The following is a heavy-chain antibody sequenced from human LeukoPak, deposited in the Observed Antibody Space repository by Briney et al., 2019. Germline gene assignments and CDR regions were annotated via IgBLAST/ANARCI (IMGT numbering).Heavy chain of an antibody. J-gene: IGHJ4*02. Sequence: GGSLRLSCAASGFTFDDYTMSWVRQAPGKGLEWVALISWDGDNTYYADSVKGRFTISRDNSKNSLYLQMNSLRTEDTALYYCAKGNSIAVSAFFDYWGQGTLVTVSS. V-gene: IGHV3-43*01. CDR2: ISWDGDNT. CDR1: GFTFDDYT. CDR3: AKGNSIAVSAFFDY. D-gene: IGHD6-19*01.